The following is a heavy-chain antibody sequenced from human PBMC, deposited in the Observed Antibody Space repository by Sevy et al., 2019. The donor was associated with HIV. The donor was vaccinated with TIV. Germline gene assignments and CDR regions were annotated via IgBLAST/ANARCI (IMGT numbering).Heavy chain of an antibody. J-gene: IGHJ6*02. CDR1: GFTFSTYG. CDR2: IWYDGSKK. CDR3: VRPNKLYSRNDYYGLDV. Sequence: GGSLRLSCTASGFTFSTYGMHWVRQAPGKGLEWVAIIWYDGSKKYYADSVKGRFIISRDNSKNTVSLQMNSLRAEDTALYYCVRPNKLYSRNDYYGLDVWGQGTTVTVSS. V-gene: IGHV3-33*01. D-gene: IGHD2-15*01.